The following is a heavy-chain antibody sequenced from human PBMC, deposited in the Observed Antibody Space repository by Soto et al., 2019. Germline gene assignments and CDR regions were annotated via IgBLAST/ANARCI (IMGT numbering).Heavy chain of an antibody. CDR1: GFTFSSYW. J-gene: IGHJ3*02. V-gene: IGHV3-74*01. CDR3: ARGRVLGRYFDWPAFDI. D-gene: IGHD3-9*01. Sequence: GGSLRLSCAASGFTFSSYWMHWVRQAPGKGLVWVSRINSDGSSTSYADSVKGRFTISRDNAKNTLYLQMNSLRAEDTAVYYCARGRVLGRYFDWPAFDIWGQGTMVTVSS. CDR2: INSDGSST.